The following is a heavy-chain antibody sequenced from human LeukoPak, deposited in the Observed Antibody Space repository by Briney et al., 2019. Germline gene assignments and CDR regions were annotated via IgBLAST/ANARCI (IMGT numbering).Heavy chain of an antibody. Sequence: SETLSLTCTVSGGSISSYYWSWIRQPPGKGLEWIGYIYYSGSTNYNPSLKSRVTISVDTSKNQFSLKLNSVTAADTAVYYCARHLSHPDRNAFDIWGQGTMVTVSS. J-gene: IGHJ3*02. CDR1: GGSISSYY. CDR3: ARHLSHPDRNAFDI. CDR2: IYYSGST. V-gene: IGHV4-59*08. D-gene: IGHD1-14*01.